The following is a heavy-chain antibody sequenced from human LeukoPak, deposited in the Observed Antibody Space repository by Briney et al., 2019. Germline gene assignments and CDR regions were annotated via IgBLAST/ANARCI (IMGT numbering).Heavy chain of an antibody. J-gene: IGHJ3*02. V-gene: IGHV4-59*01. CDR3: ASSSWYGVDAFDI. D-gene: IGHD6-13*01. CDR1: GGSINNYY. CDR2: IYYSGST. Sequence: PSETLSLTCTVSGGSINNYYWSWIRQPPGKGLEWIAYIYYSGSTNYNPSLKSRVTISVDTSKNQFSLKLSSVTAADTAVYYCASSSWYGVDAFDIWGQGTMVTVSS.